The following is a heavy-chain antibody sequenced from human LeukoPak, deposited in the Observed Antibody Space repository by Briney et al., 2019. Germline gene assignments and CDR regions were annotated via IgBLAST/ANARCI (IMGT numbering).Heavy chain of an antibody. CDR2: ISSSGSTI. D-gene: IGHD2-2*02. V-gene: IGHV3-11*01. CDR3: ARDVRVVVPAAIDYMDV. Sequence: GGSLRLSCAASGFTFSDYYMSWIRQAPGKGLEWVSYISSSGSTIYYADSVKGRFTISRANAKNSLYLQMNSLRAEDTAVYYCARDVRVVVPAAIDYMDVWGKGTTVTVSS. CDR1: GFTFSDYY. J-gene: IGHJ6*03.